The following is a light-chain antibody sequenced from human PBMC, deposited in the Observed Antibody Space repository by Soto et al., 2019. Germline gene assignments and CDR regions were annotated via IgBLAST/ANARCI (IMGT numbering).Light chain of an antibody. Sequence: QSALTQPASVSGSPGQSITISCTGTSSDVGTYNLVSWYQHHPGKAPKLMIYEGSRRPSGVSNRFSGSKSANTASLTISWLQAEYEANYNCCSYAENNIMLFGGGTKVTVL. CDR2: EGS. V-gene: IGLV2-23*01. CDR3: CSYAENNIML. J-gene: IGLJ2*01. CDR1: SSDVGTYNL.